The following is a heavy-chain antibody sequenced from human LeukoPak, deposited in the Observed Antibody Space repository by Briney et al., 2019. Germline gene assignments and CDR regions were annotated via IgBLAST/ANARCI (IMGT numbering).Heavy chain of an antibody. D-gene: IGHD3-22*01. CDR1: GFTFSSYS. CDR2: ISSSSSYI. CDR3: ARDGDYYDSSGYEGYFQH. V-gene: IGHV3-21*01. J-gene: IGHJ1*01. Sequence: GGSLRLSCAASGFTFSSYSMNWVRQAPGKGLEWVSSISSSSSYIYYADSVKGRFTISRDNAKNSLYLQMNSLRADDTAVYYCARDGDYYDSSGYEGYFQHWGQGTLVTVSS.